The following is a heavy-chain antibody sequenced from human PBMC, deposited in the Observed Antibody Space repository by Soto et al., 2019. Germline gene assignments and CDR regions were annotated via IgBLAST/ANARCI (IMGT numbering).Heavy chain of an antibody. CDR3: AKYSSSSPHYYYYYGMDV. V-gene: IGHV3-23*01. J-gene: IGHJ6*02. D-gene: IGHD6-6*01. Sequence: GGSLRLSCAASGFTFSSYAMSWVRQAPGKGLEWVSAISGSGGSTYYADSVKGRFTISRDNSKNTPYLQMNSLRAEDTAVYYCAKYSSSSPHYYYYYGMDVWGQGTTVTVSS. CDR1: GFTFSSYA. CDR2: ISGSGGST.